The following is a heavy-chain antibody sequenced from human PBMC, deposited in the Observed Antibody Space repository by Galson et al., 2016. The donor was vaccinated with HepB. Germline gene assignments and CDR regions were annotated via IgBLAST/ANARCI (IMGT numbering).Heavy chain of an antibody. V-gene: IGHV4-59*01. CDR1: GGSISYYY. CDR2: IFYNGDT. D-gene: IGHD3-16*01. J-gene: IGHJ5*02. Sequence: SETLSLTCTVSGGSISYYYWSWIRQPPGKGLEWIGYIFYNGDTNYDPSLKSRVTMSIDTSKNQFSLKLSSVTAADTAVYYCARDWGLPAEGFDPWGQGTLVTVSS. CDR3: ARDWGLPAEGFDP.